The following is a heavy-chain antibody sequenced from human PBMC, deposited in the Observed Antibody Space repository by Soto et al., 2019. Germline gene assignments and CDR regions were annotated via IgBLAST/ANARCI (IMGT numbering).Heavy chain of an antibody. CDR2: ISAYNGNT. D-gene: IGHD3-10*01. Sequence: ASVKVSCKASGYTFTSYGISWVRQAPGQGLEWMGWISAYNGNTKYSQKFQGRVTITRDTSASTAYMELSSLRSEDTAVYYCARNLVYYYGSGSYYGVFDPWGQGTLVTVSS. V-gene: IGHV1-18*01. CDR1: GYTFTSYG. J-gene: IGHJ5*02. CDR3: ARNLVYYYGSGSYYGVFDP.